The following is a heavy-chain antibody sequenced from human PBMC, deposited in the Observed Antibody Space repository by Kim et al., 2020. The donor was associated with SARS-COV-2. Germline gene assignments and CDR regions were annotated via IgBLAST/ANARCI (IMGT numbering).Heavy chain of an antibody. V-gene: IGHV3-74*01. CDR3: ANWRYWGILY. CDR2: INGEGRST. CDR1: GIPFRGNW. J-gene: IGHJ4*02. Sequence: GGSLRLSCSASGIPFRGNWMQWVRQAPGQGLVLVSRINGEGRSTSYADSVKGRFTITRDNATTTLDLQIHSLRLDDTAVYFLANWRYWGILYGGRVTLFT. D-gene: IGHD2-8*02.